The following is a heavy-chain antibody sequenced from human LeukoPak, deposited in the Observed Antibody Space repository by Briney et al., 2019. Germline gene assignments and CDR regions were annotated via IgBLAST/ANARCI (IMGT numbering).Heavy chain of an antibody. CDR2: IYYSGST. D-gene: IGHD1-26*01. J-gene: IGHJ5*02. V-gene: IGHV4-39*01. CDR1: GGSISSSGYY. CDR3: ARHEYSGSYYGLSWFDP. Sequence: PSETLSLTCTVSGGSISSSGYYWGWIRQPPGKGLEWIASIYYSGSTYYNPSLKSRVTISVDTSKNQLSLKLSSMTAADTAVYYCARHEYSGSYYGLSWFDPWGQGTLVTVSS.